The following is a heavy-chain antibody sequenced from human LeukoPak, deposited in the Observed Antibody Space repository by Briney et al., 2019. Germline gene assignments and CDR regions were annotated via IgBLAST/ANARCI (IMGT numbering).Heavy chain of an antibody. J-gene: IGHJ4*02. D-gene: IGHD6-13*01. CDR3: ARGSVAATGSFDY. Sequence: GASVKVSCKASGYTFTSYYVHWVRQAPGQGLDWMGIINPSVGGTSYAQKFQGRVAMTRDLSTSTVYMELSSLRSEDTAVYFCARGSVAATGSFDYWGQGTLVTVSS. CDR2: INPSVGGT. V-gene: IGHV1-46*01. CDR1: GYTFTSYY.